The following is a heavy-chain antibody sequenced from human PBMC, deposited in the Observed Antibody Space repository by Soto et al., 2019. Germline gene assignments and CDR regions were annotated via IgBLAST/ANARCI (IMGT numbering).Heavy chain of an antibody. CDR1: GGSITSSSYY. CDR2: IYYSGST. V-gene: IGHV4-39*01. Sequence: ASETLSLTCPVSGGSITSSSYYWGWIRQPPGKGLEWIGSIYYSGSTYYNPSLKSRVTISVDTSKNQFSLKLSSVTAADTAVYYCARVGHVAVAGLDYWGQGTLVTVSS. J-gene: IGHJ4*02. D-gene: IGHD6-19*01. CDR3: ARVGHVAVAGLDY.